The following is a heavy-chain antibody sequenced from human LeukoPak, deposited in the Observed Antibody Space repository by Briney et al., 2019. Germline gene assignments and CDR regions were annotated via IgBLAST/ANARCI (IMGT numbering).Heavy chain of an antibody. V-gene: IGHV3-7*01. CDR3: ARDPRTAAGVGNYYYYYYMAV. CDR2: IKQDGSEK. D-gene: IGHD2-8*01. CDR1: GFTFSIYW. Sequence: GGSLRLSCAASGFTFSIYWMRWVPHATGKGLEWVANIKQDGSEKYYVDSVKSRFTISKDKAKNSLYLQINSLRAQDTVLCYYARDPRTAAGVGNYYYYYYMAVWGKETTVTVSS. J-gene: IGHJ6*03.